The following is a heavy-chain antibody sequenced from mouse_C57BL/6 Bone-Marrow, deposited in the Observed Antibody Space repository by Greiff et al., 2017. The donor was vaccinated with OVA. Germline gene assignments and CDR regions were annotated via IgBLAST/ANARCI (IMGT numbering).Heavy chain of an antibody. CDR2: IDPETGGT. Sequence: VQLQQSGAELVRPGASVTLSCKASGYTFTDYEMHWVKQTPVHGLEWIGAIDPETGGTAYNQKFKGKAILTADKSSSTAYMELRSLTSEDSAVDYCTREGGLRPMDYWGQGTSVTVSS. J-gene: IGHJ4*01. CDR3: TREGGLRPMDY. V-gene: IGHV1-15*01. D-gene: IGHD2-4*01. CDR1: GYTFTDYE.